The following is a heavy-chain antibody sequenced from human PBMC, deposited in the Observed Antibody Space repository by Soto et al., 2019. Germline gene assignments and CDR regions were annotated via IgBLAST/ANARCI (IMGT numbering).Heavy chain of an antibody. V-gene: IGHV4-59*08. CDR2: VYSTGDT. Sequence: QVQLQQSGPRLVKPSETLSLTCTVSSGPDRSHNWGWIRQPPGRGLEWLGYVYSTGDTAYNPSLRGRVTIPADTSRDDTSLTLNSVTAADTAVYYCVRQGIDYLHGLVDVWGQGTTVSVSS. J-gene: IGHJ6*02. CDR3: VRQGIDYLHGLVDV. CDR1: SGPDRSHN. D-gene: IGHD4-17*01.